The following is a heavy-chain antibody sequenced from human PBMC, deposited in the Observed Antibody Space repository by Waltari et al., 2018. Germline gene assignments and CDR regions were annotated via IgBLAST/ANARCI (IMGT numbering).Heavy chain of an antibody. D-gene: IGHD1-26*01. CDR2: INHSGST. Sequence: QVQLQQWGAGLLKPSETLSLTCAVYGGSFSGYYWSWIRQPPGKGLEWIGEINHSGSTNYNPSLKSRVTISVDTSKNQFSLKLGSVTAADTAVYYCARGILGATWVYWGQGTLVTVSS. J-gene: IGHJ4*02. V-gene: IGHV4-34*01. CDR1: GGSFSGYY. CDR3: ARGILGATWVY.